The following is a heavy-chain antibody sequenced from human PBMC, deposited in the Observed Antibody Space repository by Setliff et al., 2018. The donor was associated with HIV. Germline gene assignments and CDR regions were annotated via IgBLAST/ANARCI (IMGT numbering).Heavy chain of an antibody. CDR3: ARDGDFGSSAGAFDI. V-gene: IGHV3-30*03. CDR2: ISYNGSNK. J-gene: IGHJ3*02. Sequence: GGSLRLSCAASGFTFSDYGMHWVRQAPGKGLEWLTLISYNGSNKYYADSVKGRFTISRDNSKNTLYLQMNSLRAEDTAVYYCARDGDFGSSAGAFDIWGQGTMVTVSS. CDR1: GFTFSDYG. D-gene: IGHD6-19*01.